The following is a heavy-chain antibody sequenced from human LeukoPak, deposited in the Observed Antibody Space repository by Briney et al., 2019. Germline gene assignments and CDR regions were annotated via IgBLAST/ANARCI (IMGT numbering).Heavy chain of an antibody. D-gene: IGHD2-15*01. CDR2: IIPIFGTA. V-gene: IGHV1-69*06. CDR3: ARHEDMNSASDY. J-gene: IGHJ4*02. Sequence: SVKVSCKASGGTFSSYAIGWVRQAPGQGLEWMGGIIPIFGTANYAQKFQGRVTITADKSTSTAYMELSSLRSEDTAVYYCARHEDMNSASDYWGQGTLVTVSS. CDR1: GGTFSSYA.